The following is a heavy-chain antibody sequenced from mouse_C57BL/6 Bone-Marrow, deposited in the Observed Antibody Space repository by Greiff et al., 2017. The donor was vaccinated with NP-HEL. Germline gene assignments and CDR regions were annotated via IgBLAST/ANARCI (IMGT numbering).Heavy chain of an antibody. Sequence: EVMLVESGGGLVQPGGSLKLSCAASGFTFSDYYMYWVRQTPEKRLEWVAYISNGGGSTYYPDTVKGRFTIFRDNAKNTLYLQMSRLKSEDTAMYYCARLGITTVVATGYFDVWGTGTTVTVSS. CDR1: GFTFSDYY. CDR2: ISNGGGST. CDR3: ARLGITTVVATGYFDV. D-gene: IGHD1-1*01. V-gene: IGHV5-12*01. J-gene: IGHJ1*03.